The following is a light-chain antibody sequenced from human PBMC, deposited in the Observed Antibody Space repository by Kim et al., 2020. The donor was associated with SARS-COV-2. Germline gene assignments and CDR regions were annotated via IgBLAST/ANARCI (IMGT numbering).Light chain of an antibody. CDR2: DAS. Sequence: LSPGERATLSCRASQNVGRYLAWYQQKPGQAPRLLIYDASNRATGIPARFSGSGSGTDFTLIISSLEPEDFAVYYCQQRSNWPLTFGGGTKVDIK. CDR3: QQRSNWPLT. J-gene: IGKJ4*01. CDR1: QNVGRY. V-gene: IGKV3-11*01.